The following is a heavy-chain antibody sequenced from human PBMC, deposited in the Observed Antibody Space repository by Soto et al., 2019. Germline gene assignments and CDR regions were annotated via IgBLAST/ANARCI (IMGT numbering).Heavy chain of an antibody. J-gene: IGHJ2*01. CDR1: GGSISSYY. CDR3: ARDRAYCGGDCYHWYFDL. D-gene: IGHD2-21*02. V-gene: IGHV4-59*01. CDR2: IYYSGST. Sequence: QVQLQESGPGLVKPSETLSLTCTVSGGSISSYYWSWIRQPPGKGLEWIGYIYYSGSTNYNPSLKTRVTLSVDTSKNPFSLKLSSVTAADTAVYYCARDRAYCGGDCYHWYFDLWGRGTLVTVSS.